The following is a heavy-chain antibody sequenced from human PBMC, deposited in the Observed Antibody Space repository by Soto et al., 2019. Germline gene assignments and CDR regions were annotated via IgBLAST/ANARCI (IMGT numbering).Heavy chain of an antibody. CDR1: GYSFTSYW. V-gene: IGHV5-51*01. D-gene: IGHD6-19*01. J-gene: IGHJ6*02. Sequence: VESLKISCKGSGYSFTSYWIGWVRQMPGKGLEWMGIIYPGDSDTRYSPSFQGQVTISADKSISTAYLQWSSLKASDTAMYYCARSIAVAGPDVGYYYYGMDVWGQGTTVTVSS. CDR2: IYPGDSDT. CDR3: ARSIAVAGPDVGYYYYGMDV.